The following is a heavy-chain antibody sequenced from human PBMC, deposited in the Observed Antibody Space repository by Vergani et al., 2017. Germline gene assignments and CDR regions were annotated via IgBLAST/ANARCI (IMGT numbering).Heavy chain of an antibody. Sequence: VQLVESGGGVVQPGGSLRLSCGTSGLTFSDSAIPWVCQTSGKGLEWIGRIRDKAYNYATVYAVSVKGRFTISRDDSKKTAYLQMNGLTTEDTAVYDCFYDFWAGYDSGYVWGKGTTVTVSS. CDR3: FYDFWAGYDSGYV. J-gene: IGHJ6*04. CDR1: GLTFSDSA. V-gene: IGHV3-73*01. CDR2: IRDKAYNYAT. D-gene: IGHD3/OR15-3a*01.